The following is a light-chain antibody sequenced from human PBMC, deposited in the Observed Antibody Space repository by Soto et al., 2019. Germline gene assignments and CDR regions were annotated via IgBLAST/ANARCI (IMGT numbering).Light chain of an antibody. Sequence: EIVLTQSPGTLSLSPGERATLSCRASQSVSSSYLAWYQQKPGQAPRLVIYGASTRAAAIPARFSGSGSGTEFTLTISSLQSEDFAVYYCQQYNNWPPYTFGQGTKVDIK. CDR1: QSVSSSY. J-gene: IGKJ2*01. V-gene: IGKV3-15*01. CDR3: QQYNNWPPYT. CDR2: GAS.